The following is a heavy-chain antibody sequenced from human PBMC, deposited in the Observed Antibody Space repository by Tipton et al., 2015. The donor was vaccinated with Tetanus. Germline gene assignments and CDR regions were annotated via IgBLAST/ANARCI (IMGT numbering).Heavy chain of an antibody. CDR1: GGSISSGGYY. D-gene: IGHD1-7*01. V-gene: IGHV4-31*03. Sequence: TLSLTCTVSGGSISSGGYYWSWIRQHPGKGLEWIGYIYYSGSTYYNPSLKSRVTISVDTSKNQFSLKMTSVTAADTALYYCSSGSGTAISEDWGQGTLVTVSS. CDR2: IYYSGST. J-gene: IGHJ4*02. CDR3: SSGSGTAISED.